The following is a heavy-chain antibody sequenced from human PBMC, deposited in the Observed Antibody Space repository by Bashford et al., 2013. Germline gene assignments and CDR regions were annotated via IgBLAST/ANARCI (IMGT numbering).Heavy chain of an antibody. J-gene: IGHJ4*02. V-gene: IGHV3-11*03. Sequence: GGPVRLSCVGSGITFSDYYMTWIRQAPGEGLECVSYISATSSYIHYADSVKGRFTISRDNAKNSLYLQMNSLRAEDTAVYYCASLAGYCSGGPCYFDSWGQGTLVTVSS. CDR3: ASLAGYCSGGPCYFDS. CDR1: GITFSDYY. CDR2: ISATSSYI. D-gene: IGHD2-15*01.